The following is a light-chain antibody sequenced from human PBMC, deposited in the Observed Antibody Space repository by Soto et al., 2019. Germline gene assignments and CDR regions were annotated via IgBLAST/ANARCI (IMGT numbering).Light chain of an antibody. CDR3: QHYDNRPLMYT. V-gene: IGKV1-33*01. CDR1: QDISNY. Sequence: DIQMTQSPSSLSASVGDRVTITCQASQDISNYLNWYQQKPGKAPKLLIYDASDLETGVPSRFTGRGSGTDFTSTISSLQHEDIATYYCQHYDNRPLMYTFGQGTKLAIK. CDR2: DAS. J-gene: IGKJ2*01.